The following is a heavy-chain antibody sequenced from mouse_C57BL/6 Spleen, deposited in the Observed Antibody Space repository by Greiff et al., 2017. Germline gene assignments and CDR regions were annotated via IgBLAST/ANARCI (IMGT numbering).Heavy chain of an antibody. CDR3: AISMWDSRRGFAY. Sequence: VQLQQPGAELVRPGSSVKLSCKASGYTFPSYWMDWVKQRPGQGLEWIGNIYPSDSETHYNQKFKDKATLTVDKSSSTAYMQLSSLTSEDSAVYYCAISMWDSRRGFAYWGQGTLVTVSA. J-gene: IGHJ3*01. CDR2: IYPSDSET. V-gene: IGHV1-61*01. CDR1: GYTFPSYW. D-gene: IGHD4-1*01.